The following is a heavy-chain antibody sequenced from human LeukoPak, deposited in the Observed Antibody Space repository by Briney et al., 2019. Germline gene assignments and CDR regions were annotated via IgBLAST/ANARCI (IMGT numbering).Heavy chain of an antibody. CDR1: GFTLSTSG. D-gene: IGHD2-2*01. Sequence: PGGSLRLSCAASGFTLSTSGMHWVRQAPGKGLEWVAVIWFDGSNKHYADSVKGRFTISRDNSENTLYLQMNSLRAEDTAVYYCARDPSYCSSTSCYVGSPLYYYYPMDVWGQGTTVTVSS. J-gene: IGHJ6*02. V-gene: IGHV3-33*01. CDR2: IWFDGSNK. CDR3: ARDPSYCSSTSCYVGSPLYYYYPMDV.